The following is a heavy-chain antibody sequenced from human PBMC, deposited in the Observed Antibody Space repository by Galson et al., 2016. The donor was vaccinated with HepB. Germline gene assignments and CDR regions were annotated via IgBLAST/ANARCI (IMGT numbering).Heavy chain of an antibody. J-gene: IGHJ6*02. D-gene: IGHD2-21*02. CDR2: INPSGGST. V-gene: IGHV1-46*01. Sequence: EWMGIINPSGGSTSYAQKFQGRVTMTRDTSTSTVYMELRSLRSEDTAVYYCARDPCGGDCYSPYRFYYYDMDVWGQGTTVTVSS. CDR3: ARDPCGGDCYSPYRFYYYDMDV.